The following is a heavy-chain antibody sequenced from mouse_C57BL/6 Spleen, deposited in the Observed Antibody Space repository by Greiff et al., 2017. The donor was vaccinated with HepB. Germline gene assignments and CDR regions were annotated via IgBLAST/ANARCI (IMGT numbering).Heavy chain of an antibody. V-gene: IGHV2-9-1*01. Sequence: QVQLKQSGPGLVAPSQSLSITCTVSGFSLTSYAISWVRQPPGKGLEWLGVLWPGGGTNYNSALQSRLSISKDNSKSQDFVKMTSMQTDDTAMYYCSAYDYDGDAMDYWGQGTSVTVSS. CDR2: LWPGGGT. CDR3: SAYDYDGDAMDY. CDR1: GFSLTSYA. D-gene: IGHD2-4*01. J-gene: IGHJ4*01.